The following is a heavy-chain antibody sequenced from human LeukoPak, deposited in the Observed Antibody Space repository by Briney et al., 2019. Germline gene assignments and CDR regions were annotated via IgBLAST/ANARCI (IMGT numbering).Heavy chain of an antibody. Sequence: PGGSLRLSCAASGFTVNSNYMIWVRQAPGKGLEWVSVIYSGGSTHYADSVEGRITISRDNSKNTLFLQMNSLRAEDTAVYYCAKDPRGDYGDYVDYFDYWGQGTLVTVSS. CDR1: GFTVNSNY. D-gene: IGHD4-17*01. V-gene: IGHV3-53*01. J-gene: IGHJ4*02. CDR3: AKDPRGDYGDYVDYFDY. CDR2: IYSGGST.